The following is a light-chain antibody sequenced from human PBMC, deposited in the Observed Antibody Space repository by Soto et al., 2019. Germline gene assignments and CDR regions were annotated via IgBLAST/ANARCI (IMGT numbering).Light chain of an antibody. CDR3: QQYNSAWT. Sequence: DIQMTQSPSTLSASVGDRVTITCRASQSISSWLAWYQQKPDKAPNLLIYDASSLESGVPSRLSGSASGTEFAVTISSLQPDDFATYYCQQYNSAWTFGQGTKVEIK. CDR2: DAS. V-gene: IGKV1-5*01. J-gene: IGKJ1*01. CDR1: QSISSW.